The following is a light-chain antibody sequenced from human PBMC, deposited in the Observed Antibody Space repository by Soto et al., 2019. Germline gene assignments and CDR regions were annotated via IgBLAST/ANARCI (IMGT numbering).Light chain of an antibody. V-gene: IGLV2-11*01. CDR1: SNDVGGYNF. CDR3: SSYAGSYTLV. J-gene: IGLJ2*01. CDR2: DVS. Sequence: QSALTQPRSVSGSPGQSVTISCTGTSNDVGGYNFVSWYQQHPGKVPKLFIYDVSRRPSGVPDRFSGSKSGNTASLTISRLQAEDEADYYCSSYAGSYTLVFGGGTQLTVL.